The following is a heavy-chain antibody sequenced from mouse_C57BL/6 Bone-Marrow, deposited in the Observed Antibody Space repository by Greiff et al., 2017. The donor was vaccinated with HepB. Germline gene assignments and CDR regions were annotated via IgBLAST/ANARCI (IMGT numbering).Heavy chain of an antibody. CDR2: ISSGSSTI. V-gene: IGHV5-17*01. CDR3: ATYYYGSSWYFDI. CDR1: GFTFSDYG. D-gene: IGHD1-1*01. Sequence: EVKLMESGGGLVKPGGSLKLSCAASGFTFSDYGMHWVRQAPEKGLEWVAYISSGSSTIYYADTVKGRFTISRDNATNTLFLQMTSLRSEDTAMYYCATYYYGSSWYFDIWGTGTTVTVSS. J-gene: IGHJ1*03.